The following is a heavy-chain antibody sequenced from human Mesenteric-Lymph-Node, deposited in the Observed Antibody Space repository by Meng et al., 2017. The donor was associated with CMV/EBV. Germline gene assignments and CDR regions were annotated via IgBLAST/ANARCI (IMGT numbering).Heavy chain of an antibody. CDR2: IHQSGTI. Sequence: SETLSLTCTASGASLSDGSLNNYYWSWIRQSPGKGLEWIGEIHQSGTINYDPSLKSRVTISADKSKNQCSLKLSSVTAADTAVYYCARRSWVTTFGGDYFDYWGQGTLVTVSS. D-gene: IGHD3-16*01. J-gene: IGHJ4*02. CDR3: ARRSWVTTFGGDYFDY. V-gene: IGHV4-34*01. CDR1: GASLSDGSLNNYY.